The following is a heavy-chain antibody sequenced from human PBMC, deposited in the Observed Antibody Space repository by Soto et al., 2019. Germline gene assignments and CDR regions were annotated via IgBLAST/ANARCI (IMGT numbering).Heavy chain of an antibody. D-gene: IGHD3-22*01. V-gene: IGHV3-30*18. J-gene: IGHJ4*02. CDR2: ISYDGSNK. Sequence: PEGSLRLSCAASGLTFSSYGMHWVRQAPGKGLEWVAVISYDGSNKYYADSVKGRFTISRDNSKNTLYLQMNSLRAEDTAVYYCPEEQLSYYHDSSGYPFDYWGQGTLVTVSS. CDR1: GLTFSSYG. CDR3: PEEQLSYYHDSSGYPFDY.